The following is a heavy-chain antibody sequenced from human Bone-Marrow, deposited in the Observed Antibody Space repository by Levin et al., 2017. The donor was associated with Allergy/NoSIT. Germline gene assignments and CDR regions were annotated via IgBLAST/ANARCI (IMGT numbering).Heavy chain of an antibody. Sequence: KSSETLSLTCTVSGGSISSAGYSWSWIRQTPGKGLEWIGYIYHSGSTYYNPSLRSRITISVDRSKNQFSLRLSSVTAADTAVYYCAREVVGTTGDKWFDPWGQGTLVTVSS. CDR1: GGSISSAGYS. V-gene: IGHV4-30-2*01. CDR2: IYHSGST. CDR3: AREVVGTTGDKWFDP. J-gene: IGHJ5*02. D-gene: IGHD1-26*01.